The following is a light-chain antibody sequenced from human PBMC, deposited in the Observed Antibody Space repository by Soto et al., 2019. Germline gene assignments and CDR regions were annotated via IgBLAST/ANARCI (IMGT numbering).Light chain of an antibody. CDR2: SNS. V-gene: IGLV1-47*02. Sequence: QSVLTQPPSASGAPGQRVTISCSGSSSNIGSNYVYWYQQFPGTAPKRLIYSNSQRPSGVPDRFSGSKSGTSASLAISGLRSEDEADYYCAAWDDSLSGVVFGGGTQLTVL. CDR3: AAWDDSLSGVV. J-gene: IGLJ2*01. CDR1: SSNIGSNY.